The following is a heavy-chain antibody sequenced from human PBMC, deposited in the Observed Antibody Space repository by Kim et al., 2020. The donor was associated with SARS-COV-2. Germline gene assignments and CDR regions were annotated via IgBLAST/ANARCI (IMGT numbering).Heavy chain of an antibody. D-gene: IGHD6-19*01. CDR2: IHYSGAL. CDR1: GASISGSNYY. V-gene: IGHV4-39*01. CDR3: ARPRIAVSGAVDF. J-gene: IGHJ4*02. Sequence: SETLSLTCTVSGASISGSNYYWAWFRQPPGRGLEWIGSIHYSGALYSNPSFKPRVVISVDKSKNQFSLNLNSVTSADAAVYFCARPRIAVSGAVDFWGQGTLVAISS.